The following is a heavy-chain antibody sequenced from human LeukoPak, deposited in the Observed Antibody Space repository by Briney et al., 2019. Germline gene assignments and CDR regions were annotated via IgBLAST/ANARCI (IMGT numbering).Heavy chain of an antibody. Sequence: GESLKISCKGSGYSSTSYWIGWVRQMPGKGLEWMGIIYPGDSDTRYSPSFQGQVTISADKSISTAYLQWSSLKASDTAMYYCARHEHYYDSSGYYYGGFDPWGQGTLVTVSS. V-gene: IGHV5-51*01. CDR3: ARHEHYYDSSGYYYGGFDP. J-gene: IGHJ5*02. CDR1: GYSSTSYW. D-gene: IGHD3-22*01. CDR2: IYPGDSDT.